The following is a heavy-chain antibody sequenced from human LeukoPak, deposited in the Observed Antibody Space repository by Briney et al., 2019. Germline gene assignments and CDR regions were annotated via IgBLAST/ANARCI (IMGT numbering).Heavy chain of an antibody. CDR3: ARDQRDDSGSYLRLDY. CDR2: ISSSSSYI. CDR1: GFTFRSYS. Sequence: PGGSLRLSCAASGFTFRSYSMNWVRQAPGKGLEWVSSISSSSSYIYYADSVKGRFTISRDNAKNSLYLQMNSLRAEDTAVYYCARDQRDDSGSYLRLDYWGQGTLVTVSS. V-gene: IGHV3-21*01. D-gene: IGHD1-26*01. J-gene: IGHJ4*02.